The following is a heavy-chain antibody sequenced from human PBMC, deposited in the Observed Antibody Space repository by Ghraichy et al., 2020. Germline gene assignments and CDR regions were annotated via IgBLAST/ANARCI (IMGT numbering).Heavy chain of an antibody. V-gene: IGHV4-39*01. J-gene: IGHJ4*02. CDR1: GGSISSSSYY. Sequence: SQTLSLTCTVSGGSISSSSYYWGWIRQPPGKGLEWIGSIYYSGSTYYNPSLKSRVTIPVDTSKNQFSLKLSSVTAADTAVYYCASEVLNYGDNDYWGQGTLVTVSS. CDR2: IYYSGST. CDR3: ASEVLNYGDNDY. D-gene: IGHD4-17*01.